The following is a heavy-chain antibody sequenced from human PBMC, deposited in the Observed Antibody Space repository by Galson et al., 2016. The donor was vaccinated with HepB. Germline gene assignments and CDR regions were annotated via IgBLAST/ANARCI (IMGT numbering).Heavy chain of an antibody. CDR2: ITWNSGNI. CDR1: GFTFDDYA. CDR3: GKGDCSGPTCWVDP. D-gene: IGHD2-15*01. V-gene: IGHV3-9*01. Sequence: SLRLSCAASGFTFDDYAMHWVRQAPGKGLEWVAGITWNSGNIKYADSVKGRFTIARDNAKNSLSLEMNSLRVEDTAYYYCGKGDCSGPTCWVDPWGQGTLVIVSS. J-gene: IGHJ5*02.